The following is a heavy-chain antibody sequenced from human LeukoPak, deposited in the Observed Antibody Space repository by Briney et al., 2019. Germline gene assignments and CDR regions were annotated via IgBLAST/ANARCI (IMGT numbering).Heavy chain of an antibody. V-gene: IGHV4-34*01. CDR3: ARQPSLLWFGELLGYWFDP. J-gene: IGHJ5*02. CDR2: INHSGST. CDR1: GGSFSGYY. Sequence: SETLSLTCAVYGGSFSGYYWSWIRQPPGKGLECIGEINHSGSTNHNPSLKSRVTISLDTSKNQFSLKLSSVTAANTAVYYCARQPSLLWFGELLGYWFDPWGQGTLVTVSS. D-gene: IGHD3-10*01.